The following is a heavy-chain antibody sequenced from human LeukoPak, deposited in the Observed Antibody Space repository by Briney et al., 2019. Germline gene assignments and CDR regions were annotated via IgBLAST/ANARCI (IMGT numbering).Heavy chain of an antibody. V-gene: IGHV3-73*01. CDR3: TSQDYYGSGSYCNIDY. Sequence: GGSLRLSCAASGFTFSGSAMHWVRQASGKGLEWVGRIRSKANSYATAYAASVKGRFTISRDDSKNTAYLQMNSLKTEDTAVYYCTSQDYYGSGSYCNIDYWGQGTLVTVSS. CDR1: GFTFSGSA. CDR2: IRSKANSYAT. J-gene: IGHJ4*02. D-gene: IGHD3-10*01.